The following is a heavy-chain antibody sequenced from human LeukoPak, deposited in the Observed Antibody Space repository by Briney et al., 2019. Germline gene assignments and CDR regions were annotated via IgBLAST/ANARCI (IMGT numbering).Heavy chain of an antibody. CDR3: ARNIGSCYSCFDY. J-gene: IGHJ4*02. CDR2: IYTSGST. Sequence: SETLSLTCTVSGGSISSGSYYWSWIRQPAGKGLEWIGRIYTSGSTNYNPSLKSRVTISVDTSKNQFSLKLSSVTAADTAVYYWARNIGSCYSCFDYWGQGTLVTVSS. CDR1: GGSISSGSYY. V-gene: IGHV4-61*02. D-gene: IGHD2-15*01.